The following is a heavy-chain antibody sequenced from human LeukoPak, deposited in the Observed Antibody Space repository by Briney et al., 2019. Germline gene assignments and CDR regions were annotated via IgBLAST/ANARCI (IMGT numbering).Heavy chain of an antibody. J-gene: IGHJ4*02. Sequence: GGSLRLSCTAAGFTISRYGMSWVRQAPGKGLEWVSAISGSADSTYYADSVKGRFTISRGSSKNTLYLQMDSLRAEDTAIYYCAKDSPVCTYWGQGTLVTVSS. CDR1: GFTISRYG. CDR2: ISGSADST. CDR3: AKDSPVCTY. V-gene: IGHV3-23*01. D-gene: IGHD2-8*01.